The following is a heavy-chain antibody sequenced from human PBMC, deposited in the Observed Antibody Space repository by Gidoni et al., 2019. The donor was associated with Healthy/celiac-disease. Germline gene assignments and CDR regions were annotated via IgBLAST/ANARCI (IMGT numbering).Heavy chain of an antibody. CDR3: ARGYYYDSSGYYDY. D-gene: IGHD3-22*01. Sequence: QVQLQQWGAGLLKPSETLSLTGAVYGGSFSGYYWSWIRQPPGKGLEWIGEINHSGSTNYNPSLKSRVTISVDTSKNQFSLKLSSVTAADTALYYCARGYYYDSSGYYDYWGQGTLVTVSS. CDR2: INHSGST. V-gene: IGHV4-34*01. CDR1: GGSFSGYY. J-gene: IGHJ4*02.